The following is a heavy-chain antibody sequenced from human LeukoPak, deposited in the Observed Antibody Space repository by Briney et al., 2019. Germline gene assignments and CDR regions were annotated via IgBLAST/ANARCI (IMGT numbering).Heavy chain of an antibody. CDR3: AKGVAARRANWFDP. Sequence: GGSLRLSCAASGFTFSSHAMSWVRQAPGKGLDWVSVISGSGGTTYYADSVKGRFTISRDNSKNTLYLQMNSLRAEDTAKYYCAKGVAARRANWFDPWGQGTLVTVSS. CDR1: GFTFSSHA. CDR2: ISGSGGTT. D-gene: IGHD6-6*01. V-gene: IGHV3-23*01. J-gene: IGHJ5*02.